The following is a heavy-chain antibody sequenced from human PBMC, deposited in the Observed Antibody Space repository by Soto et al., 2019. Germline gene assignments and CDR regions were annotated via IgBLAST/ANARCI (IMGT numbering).Heavy chain of an antibody. CDR2: IRSKANSYAT. CDR1: GFTFSGSA. V-gene: IGHV3-73*01. Sequence: GGSLRLSCAASGFTFSGSAMHWVRQASGKGLEWVGRIRSKANSYATAYAASVKGRFTISRDDSKNTAYLQMNSLRVEDTAVYYCAKDTRPAATYYFDNWGRGTLVTVSS. J-gene: IGHJ4*02. CDR3: AKDTRPAATYYFDN. D-gene: IGHD2-2*01.